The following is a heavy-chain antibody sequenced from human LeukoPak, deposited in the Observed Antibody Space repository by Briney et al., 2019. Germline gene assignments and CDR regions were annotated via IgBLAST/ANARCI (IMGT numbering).Heavy chain of an antibody. Sequence: PGGSLRLSCAASGFTFSSYWMSWVRQAPGRGLEWVANIKQDGSEKYYVDSVKGRFIISRDNAKNSLYLQMNSLRAEDTAVYYCARVMRTFGVVYRGGMDVWGQGTTVTVSS. CDR1: GFTFSSYW. J-gene: IGHJ6*02. CDR2: IKQDGSEK. V-gene: IGHV3-7*01. CDR3: ARVMRTFGVVYRGGMDV. D-gene: IGHD3-3*01.